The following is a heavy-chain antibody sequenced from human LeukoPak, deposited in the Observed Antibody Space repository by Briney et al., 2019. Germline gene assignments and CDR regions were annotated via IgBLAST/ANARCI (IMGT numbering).Heavy chain of an antibody. J-gene: IGHJ6*02. CDR1: GYTFTGYY. D-gene: IGHD3-3*01. Sequence: ASVKVSCKASGYTFTGYYMHWVRQAPGQGLEWMGWINPNSGGTNYAQKFQGRVTMTRDTSISTAYMELSRLRSDDTAVYYCARGLFGVVTQGMDVWGQGTTVTVSS. CDR3: ARGLFGVVTQGMDV. V-gene: IGHV1-2*02. CDR2: INPNSGGT.